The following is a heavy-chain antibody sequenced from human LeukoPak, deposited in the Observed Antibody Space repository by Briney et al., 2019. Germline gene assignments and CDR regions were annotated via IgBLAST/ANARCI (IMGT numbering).Heavy chain of an antibody. V-gene: IGHV4-34*01. CDR1: GGSFSGYY. CDR3: ARGGSQRCSDGNCRQIKY. CDR2: IDHSEST. J-gene: IGHJ4*02. D-gene: IGHD4-23*01. Sequence: SETLSLTCAVYGGSFSGYYWSWIRQPPGRGLEWIGEIDHSESTNYNSSLKSRVTISVDTSKNQFSLKLSSVTAADTALYYCARGGSQRCSDGNCRQIKYWGQGTLVTVSS.